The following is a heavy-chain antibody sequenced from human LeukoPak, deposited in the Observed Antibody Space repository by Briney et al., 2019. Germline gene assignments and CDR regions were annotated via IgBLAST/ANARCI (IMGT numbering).Heavy chain of an antibody. CDR3: GRDRGSGNAVES. D-gene: IGHD4-23*01. V-gene: IGHV3-48*04. CDR1: GFTFSSAS. Sequence: GGSLRLSCAASGFTFSSASMSWVRQAPGRALEWISYITGGGDTVRYAESVEGRFTVSRDNAKNALYLQMNSLTAEDTAVYFCGRDRGSGNAVESWGQGVLVTVSS. CDR2: ITGGGDTV. J-gene: IGHJ4*02.